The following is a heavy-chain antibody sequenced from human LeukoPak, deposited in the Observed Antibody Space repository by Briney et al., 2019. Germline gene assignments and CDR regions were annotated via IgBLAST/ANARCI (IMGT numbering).Heavy chain of an antibody. CDR1: GFTFSSHA. Sequence: GGSLRLSCAASGFTFSSHAMSWVRQAPGKGLEWVSAISGSGGNSYYADSVRGRFTISRDNSKNTLYLQMNSLRAEDTAVYYCAREAWSSYYYYGMDVWGQGTTVTVSS. CDR3: AREAWSSYYYYGMDV. V-gene: IGHV3-23*01. CDR2: ISGSGGNS. J-gene: IGHJ6*02. D-gene: IGHD2-8*02.